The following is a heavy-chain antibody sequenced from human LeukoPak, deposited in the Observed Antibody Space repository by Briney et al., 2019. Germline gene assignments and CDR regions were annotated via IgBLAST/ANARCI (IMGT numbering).Heavy chain of an antibody. J-gene: IGHJ4*02. D-gene: IGHD4/OR15-4a*01. CDR3: ARRAGAYSHPYDY. CDR2: IYSDNT. Sequence: GGSLRLSCEASGFAFSKYAMSWVRQAPGKGLEWVSFIYSDNTHYSDSVKGRFTISRDNSKNTLYLQMNSLRAEDTAVYYCARRAGAYSHPYDYWGQGTLVTVSS. V-gene: IGHV3-53*01. CDR1: GFAFSKYA.